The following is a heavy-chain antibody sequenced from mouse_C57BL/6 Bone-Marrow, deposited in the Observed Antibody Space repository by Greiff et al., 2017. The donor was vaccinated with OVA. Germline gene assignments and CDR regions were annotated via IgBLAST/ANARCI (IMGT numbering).Heavy chain of an antibody. D-gene: IGHD2-1*01. Sequence: QVQLQQSGAELMKPGASVKLSCKATGYTFTGYWIEWVKQRPGHGLEWIGEILTGSGSTNYNEKFKGKATFTAATSSNTAYMQLSSLTSEDSAIYSCASYGNPYYAMDYWGPGTSVTVSS. V-gene: IGHV1-9*01. CDR1: GYTFTGYW. CDR3: ASYGNPYYAMDY. CDR2: ILTGSGST. J-gene: IGHJ4*01.